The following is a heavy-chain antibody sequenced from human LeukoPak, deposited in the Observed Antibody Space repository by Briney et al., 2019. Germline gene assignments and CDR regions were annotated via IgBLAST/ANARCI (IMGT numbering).Heavy chain of an antibody. Sequence: GSLRLSCAASGFTFSSYTMNWVRQAPGKGLEWVSSISSSSGYIYYADSVKGRFTISRDNSKNTLYLQMNSLRAEDTAVYYCARAPKAYYYGSGSYSNWFDPWGQGTLVTVSS. CDR2: ISSSSGYI. D-gene: IGHD3-10*01. CDR3: ARAPKAYYYGSGSYSNWFDP. V-gene: IGHV3-21*01. CDR1: GFTFSSYT. J-gene: IGHJ5*02.